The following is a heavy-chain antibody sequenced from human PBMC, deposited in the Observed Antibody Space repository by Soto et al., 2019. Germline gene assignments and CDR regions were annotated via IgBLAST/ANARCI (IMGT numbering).Heavy chain of an antibody. J-gene: IGHJ6*02. V-gene: IGHV1-24*01. D-gene: IGHD1-26*01. CDR2: FDPEDGET. CDR3: ATDLREDYYYYGMDV. Sequence: GASVKVSCKVSGYTLTELSVHWVRQAPGKGLEWMGGFDPEDGETIYAQKFQGRVTMTEDTSTDTAYMELSSLRSEDTAVYYCATDLREDYYYYGMDVWGQGTTVTVSS. CDR1: GYTLTELS.